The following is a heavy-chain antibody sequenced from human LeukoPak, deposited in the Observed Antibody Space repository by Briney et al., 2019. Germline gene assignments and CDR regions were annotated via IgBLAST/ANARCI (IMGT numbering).Heavy chain of an antibody. Sequence: ASVKVSCKASGYTFTGYYMHWVRQAPGQGLEWMGWINPNSGGTNYAQKFQGRVTMTRDTSISTAYMELSRLRSDDTAVYYCARDPGYYGSGSYWPLYYFDYWGQGTLVTVSS. J-gene: IGHJ4*02. D-gene: IGHD3-10*01. V-gene: IGHV1-2*02. CDR1: GYTFTGYY. CDR3: ARDPGYYGSGSYWPLYYFDY. CDR2: INPNSGGT.